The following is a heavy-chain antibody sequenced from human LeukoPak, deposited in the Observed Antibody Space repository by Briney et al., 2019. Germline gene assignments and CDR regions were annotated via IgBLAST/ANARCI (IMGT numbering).Heavy chain of an antibody. Sequence: GESLKISCKGSGYIFTSYWIGWVRQMPGKGLEWMGIIYPGDSDTRYSPSFQGQVAISADKSISTAYLQWSSLKASDTAMYYCARTDYYDSSGYDYWGQGTLVTVSS. CDR2: IYPGDSDT. CDR1: GYIFTSYW. V-gene: IGHV5-51*01. CDR3: ARTDYYDSSGYDY. J-gene: IGHJ4*02. D-gene: IGHD3-22*01.